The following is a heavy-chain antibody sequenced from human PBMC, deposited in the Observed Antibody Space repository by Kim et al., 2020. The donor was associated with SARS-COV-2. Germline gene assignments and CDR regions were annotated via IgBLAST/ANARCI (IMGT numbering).Heavy chain of an antibody. V-gene: IGHV3-21*01. Sequence: GGSLRLSCAASGFTFSSYSMNWVRQAPGKGLEWVSSISSSSSFIYYADSVKRRFTISRDNAKNSVYLQMNSLRAEDTAVYYCVRDRSAAAEREFDYWCQG. CDR3: VRDRSAAAEREFDY. CDR1: GFTFSSYS. D-gene: IGHD6-13*01. J-gene: IGHJ4*02. CDR2: ISSSSSFI.